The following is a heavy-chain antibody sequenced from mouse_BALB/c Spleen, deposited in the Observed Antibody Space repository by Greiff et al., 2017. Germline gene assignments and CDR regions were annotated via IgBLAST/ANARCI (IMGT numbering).Heavy chain of an antibody. Sequence: DVKLVESGGGLVKPGGSLKLSCAASGFTFSSYAMSWVRQTPEKRLEWVASISSGGSTYYPDSVKGRFTISRDNARNILYLQMSSLRSEDTAMYYCARLRGFAYWGQGTLVTVSA. CDR2: ISSGGST. V-gene: IGHV5-6-5*01. J-gene: IGHJ3*01. CDR1: GFTFSSYA. CDR3: ARLRGFAY.